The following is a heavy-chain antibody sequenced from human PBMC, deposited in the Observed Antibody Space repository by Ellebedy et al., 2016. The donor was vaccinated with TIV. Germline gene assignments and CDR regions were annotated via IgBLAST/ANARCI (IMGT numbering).Heavy chain of an antibody. CDR3: ARGYSGSYWEHFDY. CDR2: ISAGGNAI. Sequence: GGSLRLSXKGSGFDFRHNPMNWVRQAPGKGLEWVAYISAGGNAIDYADSVKGRFTVSRDNSKNTLYLQMNSLRAEDTAVYYCARGYSGSYWEHFDYWGQGTLVTVSS. D-gene: IGHD1-26*01. V-gene: IGHV3-48*01. CDR1: GFDFRHNP. J-gene: IGHJ4*02.